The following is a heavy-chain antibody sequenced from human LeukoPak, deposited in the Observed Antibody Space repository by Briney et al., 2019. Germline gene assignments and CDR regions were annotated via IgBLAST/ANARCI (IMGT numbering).Heavy chain of an antibody. CDR3: ATDGFEYCGGDCPPHY. Sequence: SETLSLTCAVYGGSFSGYYWSWIRQPPGKGLEWIGEINHSGSTNYNLSLKSRVTISVDTSKNQFSLKLSSVTAADTAVYYCATDGFEYCGGDCPPHYWGQGTLVTVPS. D-gene: IGHD2-21*02. V-gene: IGHV4-34*01. CDR2: INHSGST. CDR1: GGSFSGYY. J-gene: IGHJ4*02.